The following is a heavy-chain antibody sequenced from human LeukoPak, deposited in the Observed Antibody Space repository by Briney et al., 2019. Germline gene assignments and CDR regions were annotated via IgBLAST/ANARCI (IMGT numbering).Heavy chain of an antibody. J-gene: IGHJ4*02. V-gene: IGHV3-74*01. CDR3: TRTDYYFDN. CDR1: GFTFRSYW. CDR2: INSYGSSI. Sequence: AGGSLRLSCAASGFTFRSYWMNWVRQAPGKGLVWVSRINSYGSSITYADSVKGRFTISRDNAKNTLYLQMNSLRADDTAVYYCTRTDYYFDNWGQGTLVTVSS.